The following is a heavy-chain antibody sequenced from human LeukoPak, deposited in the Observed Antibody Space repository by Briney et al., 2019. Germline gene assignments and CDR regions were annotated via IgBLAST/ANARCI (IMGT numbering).Heavy chain of an antibody. Sequence: PGGSLRLSCITSQFTFSRYWMSWVRQAPGKGLEWVANIKQDGSEKYYVGSVKGRFTISRDNAKNSLYLQMNSLRAEDTAMYYCAEDLVGSGHCDGGPCHAWGQGTLVTVSS. J-gene: IGHJ5*02. CDR3: AEDLVGSGHCDGGPCHA. CDR2: IKQDGSEK. V-gene: IGHV3-7*01. CDR1: QFTFSRYW. D-gene: IGHD2-15*01.